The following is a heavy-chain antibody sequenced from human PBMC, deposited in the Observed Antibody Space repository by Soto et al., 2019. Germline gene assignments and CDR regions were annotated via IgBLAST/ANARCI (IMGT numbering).Heavy chain of an antibody. CDR3: ARGWEGYFDY. CDR2: INRDGSEK. D-gene: IGHD1-26*01. V-gene: IGHV3-7*03. CDR1: GFTFSSFW. Sequence: GGSLRLSCAVSGFTFSSFWMGWVRQAPGTGLEWVANINRDGSEKHYVDSVEGRFTISRDNAKNSLYLHINSLRVDDTAVYYCARGWEGYFDYWGQGTLVTVSS. J-gene: IGHJ4*02.